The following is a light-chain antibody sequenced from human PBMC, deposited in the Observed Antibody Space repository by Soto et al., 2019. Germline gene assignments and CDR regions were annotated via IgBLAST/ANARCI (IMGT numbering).Light chain of an antibody. CDR2: DVS. J-gene: IGLJ1*01. V-gene: IGLV2-14*01. Sequence: QSALTQPASVSGSPGQSITISCTGTSSDFGGYNYVSWYQQHPGKAPKLMIYDVSNRPSGVSNRFSGSKSGNTASLTISGLLAEDEADYYCSSYTSSSTPYVFGTGTKVTVL. CDR3: SSYTSSSTPYV. CDR1: SSDFGGYNY.